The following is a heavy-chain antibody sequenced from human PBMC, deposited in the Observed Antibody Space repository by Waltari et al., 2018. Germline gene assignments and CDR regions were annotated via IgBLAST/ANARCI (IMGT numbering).Heavy chain of an antibody. V-gene: IGHV3-33*01. J-gene: IGHJ3*02. D-gene: IGHD4-17*01. CDR2: IRDAVSNK. CDR1: GFTFSSYG. Sequence: QVQLVESGGGVVQPGRSLRLSCAASGFTFSSYGMHWVRQAPGKGLGWVDVIRDAVSNKYYADAVKGRITISRDNSKNTLYLKMNSRRAEDTAVYYCARGSYGDYGSGAFDIWGQGTMVTVSS. CDR3: ARGSYGDYGSGAFDI.